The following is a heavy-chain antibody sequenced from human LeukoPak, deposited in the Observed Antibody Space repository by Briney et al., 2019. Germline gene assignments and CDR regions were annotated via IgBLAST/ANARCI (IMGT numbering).Heavy chain of an antibody. CDR1: GFNFINYW. CDR2: IFPSGGEI. V-gene: IGHV3-23*01. Sequence: GGSLRLSCAASGFNFINYWMIWVRQPPGKGLEWVSSIFPSGGEIHYADSVRGRFTISRDNSKSTLSLQMNSLRAEDTAIYYCATYRQVLLPFESWGQGTLVTVSS. J-gene: IGHJ4*02. D-gene: IGHD2-8*02. CDR3: ATYRQVLLPFES.